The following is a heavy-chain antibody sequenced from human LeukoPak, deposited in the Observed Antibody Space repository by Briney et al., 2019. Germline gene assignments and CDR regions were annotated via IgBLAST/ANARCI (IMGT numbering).Heavy chain of an antibody. V-gene: IGHV3-7*03. CDR2: IKQDGSEK. Sequence: GGSLRLSCAASGFTFSSYWMSWVRQAPGKGLEWVANIKQDGSEKYYVDSVKGRFTISRDNAKNSLYLQMNSLGAEGTAVYYCAKDKRGGPYGVDYWGQGTLVTVSS. CDR1: GFTFSSYW. J-gene: IGHJ4*02. D-gene: IGHD4-17*01. CDR3: AKDKRGGPYGVDY.